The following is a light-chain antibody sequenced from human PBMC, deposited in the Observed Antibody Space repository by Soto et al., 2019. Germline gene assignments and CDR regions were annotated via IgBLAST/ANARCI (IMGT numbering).Light chain of an antibody. Sequence: SVLTKPPSANGSPGQSVTISCTGTSSDVGAYNYVSWYQQHPGKAPKLMIYEVSKRPSGVPDRFSGSKSGNTASLTVSGLQAEDETDYYCSSYAGSNTYVFGTGTKVTVL. CDR1: SSDVGAYNY. V-gene: IGLV2-8*01. J-gene: IGLJ1*01. CDR3: SSYAGSNTYV. CDR2: EVS.